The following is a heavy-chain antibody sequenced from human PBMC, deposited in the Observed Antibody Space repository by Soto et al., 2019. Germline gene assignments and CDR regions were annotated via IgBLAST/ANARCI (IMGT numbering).Heavy chain of an antibody. V-gene: IGHV3-48*01. CDR2: ISSSSSTI. Sequence: GGSLRLSCVTSGFSFSTFWLNWVRQAPGKGLEWVSYISSSSSTIYYADSVKGRFTISRDNAKNSLYLQMNSLRAEDTAVYYCARGAYYYDSSGLSYWGQGTLVTVS. CDR1: GFSFSTFW. CDR3: ARGAYYYDSSGLSY. J-gene: IGHJ4*02. D-gene: IGHD3-22*01.